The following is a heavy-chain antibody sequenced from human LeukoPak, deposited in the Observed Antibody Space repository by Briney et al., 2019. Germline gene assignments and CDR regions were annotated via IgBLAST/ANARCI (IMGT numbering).Heavy chain of an antibody. J-gene: IGHJ5*02. CDR1: GGSISSYY. D-gene: IGHD2-15*01. Sequence: SETLSLTCTVSGGSISSYYWSWIRQAPGKGLGWIGYIYYSGSTNYNPSLKSRVTISVDTSKNQFSLKLSSVTAADTAVYYCARGVVAAKWALDPWGQGTLVTVSS. CDR2: IYYSGST. V-gene: IGHV4-59*01. CDR3: ARGVVAAKWALDP.